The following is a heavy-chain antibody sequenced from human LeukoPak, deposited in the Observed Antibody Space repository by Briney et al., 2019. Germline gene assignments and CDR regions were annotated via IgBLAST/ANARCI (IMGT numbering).Heavy chain of an antibody. CDR2: INSNGRST. V-gene: IGHV3-64*01. D-gene: IGHD3-10*01. CDR3: ARDMTGNYYAT. Sequence: PGGSLRLSCAASGFPFSSYAMHWVRQAPGKGLEFVSAINSNGRSTFYAISVKGRFTVSRDNSKNTLYLQMGSLRADDMAVYYCARDMTGNYYATWGQGTLVTVSS. J-gene: IGHJ4*02. CDR1: GFPFSSYA.